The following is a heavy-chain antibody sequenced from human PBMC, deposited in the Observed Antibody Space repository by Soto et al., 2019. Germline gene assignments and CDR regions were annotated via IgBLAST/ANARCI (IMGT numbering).Heavy chain of an antibody. V-gene: IGHV4-30-4*01. J-gene: IGHJ6*02. CDR1: GVSISSGYYY. CDR3: ATSSLYGMDV. Sequence: TLSRTCSVSGVSISSGYYYWSCIRQPPGKGLVWIGKMYYSWNTYYNPSLKSRLIISIDTSKKQCSLKVGSVTAADTAGYYCATSSLYGMDVWGQGTTVTVYS. CDR2: MYYSWNT.